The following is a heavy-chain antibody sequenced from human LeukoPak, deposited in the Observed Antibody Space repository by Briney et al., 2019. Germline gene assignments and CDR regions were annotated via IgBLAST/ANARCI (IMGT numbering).Heavy chain of an antibody. J-gene: IGHJ4*02. CDR2: IYHSGST. Sequence: SGTLSLTCAVSGGSISSSNWWSWVRQPPGKGLEWIGEIYHSGSTNYNPSLKSRVTISVDKSKNQFSLKLSSVTAADTAVYYCARAGGLMYSSSWGHFDYWGQGTLVTVSS. CDR3: ARAGGLMYSSSWGHFDY. V-gene: IGHV4-4*02. D-gene: IGHD6-13*01. CDR1: GGSISSSNW.